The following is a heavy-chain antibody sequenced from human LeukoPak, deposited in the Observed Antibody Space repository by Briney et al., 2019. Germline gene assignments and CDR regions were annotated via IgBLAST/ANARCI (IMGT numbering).Heavy chain of an antibody. CDR1: GFTFSGSA. CDR2: IRSKANSYAT. D-gene: IGHD3-10*01. V-gene: IGHV3-73*01. CDR3: TRHDYYGSGSYYNNIDY. Sequence: GGSLRLSCAASGFTFSGSAMHWVRQASGKGLEWVGRIRSKANSYATAYAASVKGRFTISRDDSKNTAYLQMNSLKTEDTAVYYCTRHDYYGSGSYYNNIDYWGQGTLVTVSS. J-gene: IGHJ4*02.